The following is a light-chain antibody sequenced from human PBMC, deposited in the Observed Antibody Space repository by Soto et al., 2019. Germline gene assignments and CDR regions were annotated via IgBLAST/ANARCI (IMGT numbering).Light chain of an antibody. CDR3: QHLNSYPLT. CDR2: AAS. CDR1: QGISSY. Sequence: DIQLTQSPSFLSASVGDRVTITCRASQGISSYLAWYQQKPGKVPKLLIYAASTLQSGVPSRFSGSGSGTEFTLTISSLQPDDFATYYCQHLNSYPLTFGQGTRLEIK. V-gene: IGKV1-9*01. J-gene: IGKJ5*01.